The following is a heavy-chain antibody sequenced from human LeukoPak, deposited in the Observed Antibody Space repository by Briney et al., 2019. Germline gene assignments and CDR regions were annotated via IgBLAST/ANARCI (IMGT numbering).Heavy chain of an antibody. D-gene: IGHD1-26*01. CDR3: ASGLVGIVGAYFDY. Sequence: GGSLRLSCAASGFTFSSYSMNCVRQAPGKGLEWVSSISSSSSYIYYADSVKGRFTISRDNAKNSLYLQMNSLRAEDTAVYYCASGLVGIVGAYFDYWGQGTLVTVSS. CDR2: ISSSSSYI. V-gene: IGHV3-21*01. J-gene: IGHJ4*02. CDR1: GFTFSSYS.